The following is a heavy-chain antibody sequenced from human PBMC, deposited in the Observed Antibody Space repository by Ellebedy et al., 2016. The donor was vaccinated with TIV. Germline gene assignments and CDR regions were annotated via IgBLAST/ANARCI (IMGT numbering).Heavy chain of an antibody. D-gene: IGHD2-8*01. V-gene: IGHV1-69*06. CDR3: ARSWADCSNGVCYSDNWLDP. CDR2: LIPIFGTA. Sequence: AASVKVSCKASGGTFSSYAISWVRQAPGQGLEWMGGLIPIFGTANYAQKFQGRVTITADKFTRPVYMELSSLRSEDTAVYYCARSWADCSNGVCYSDNWLDPWGQGTLVTVSS. CDR1: GGTFSSYA. J-gene: IGHJ5*02.